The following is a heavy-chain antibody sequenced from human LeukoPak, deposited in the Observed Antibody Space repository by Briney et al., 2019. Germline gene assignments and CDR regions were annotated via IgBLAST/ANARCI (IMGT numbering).Heavy chain of an antibody. CDR1: GDSLNSYY. CDR3: ARGAWATRLGS. V-gene: IGHV4-34*01. CDR2: IYESGTT. Sequence: SETLSLTCAVYGDSLNSYYWSWVRQPPGEGLEWIGEIYESGTTEYNPSLKSRVTISMVPSKQQFSLTLSSVTAADTAVYYCARGAWATRLGSWGLGTPVSVSS. J-gene: IGHJ4*02. D-gene: IGHD2-15*01.